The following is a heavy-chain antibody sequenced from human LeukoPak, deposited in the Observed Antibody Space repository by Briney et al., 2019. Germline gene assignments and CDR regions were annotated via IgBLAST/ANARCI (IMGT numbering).Heavy chain of an antibody. J-gene: IGHJ4*02. CDR2: IKQDGSEK. CDR1: GFTFSSYW. Sequence: GGSLRLSCAASGFTFSSYWMSWVRQAPGKGLEWVANIKQDGSEKYYVDSVKGRFTISRDNAKSSLYLQMNSLRAEDTAVYYCAKSAYSSSWSLLGYWGQGTLVTVSS. D-gene: IGHD6-13*01. V-gene: IGHV3-7*01. CDR3: AKSAYSSSWSLLGY.